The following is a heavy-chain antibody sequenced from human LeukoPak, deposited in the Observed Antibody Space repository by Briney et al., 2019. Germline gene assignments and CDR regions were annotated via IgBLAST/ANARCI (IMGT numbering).Heavy chain of an antibody. D-gene: IGHD3-10*01. CDR2: ISGSGGST. V-gene: IGHV3-23*01. J-gene: IGHJ5*02. CDR1: GFTFSSYG. CDR3: AKDASALWFGELSRWFDP. Sequence: GGTLRLSCAASGFTFSSYGMNWVRQAPGKGLEWVSGISGSGGSTDYADSVKGRFIISRDNFKNMLYLQLNSLRVEDTAVYYCAKDASALWFGELSRWFDPWGQGTLVTVSS.